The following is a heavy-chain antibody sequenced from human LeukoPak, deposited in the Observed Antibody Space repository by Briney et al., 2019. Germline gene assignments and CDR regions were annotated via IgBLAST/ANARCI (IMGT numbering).Heavy chain of an antibody. CDR2: ISSSSYT. V-gene: IGHV3-11*06. D-gene: IGHD3-10*01. Sequence: GGSLRLSCAASGFTFSDYYMGWIRQAPGKGLEWVSYISSSSYTNYADSVKGRFTISRDNVKNSLYLQMNSLRAEDTAVYYCARAYYGSPFDYWGQGTLVTVSS. J-gene: IGHJ4*02. CDR1: GFTFSDYY. CDR3: ARAYYGSPFDY.